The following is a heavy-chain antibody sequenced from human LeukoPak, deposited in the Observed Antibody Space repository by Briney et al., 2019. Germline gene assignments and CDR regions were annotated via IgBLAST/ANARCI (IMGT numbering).Heavy chain of an antibody. CDR3: ANLNYGSGSYYSEYFQH. CDR1: GGSISSSSYY. V-gene: IGHV4-39*01. J-gene: IGHJ1*01. CDR2: IYYSGST. Sequence: SQTLSLTCTVSGGSISSSSYYWGWIRQPPGKGLEWIGSIYYSGSTYYNPSLKSRVTISVDTSKNQFSLKLSSVTAADTAVYYCANLNYGSGSYYSEYFQHWGQGTLVTVSS. D-gene: IGHD3-10*01.